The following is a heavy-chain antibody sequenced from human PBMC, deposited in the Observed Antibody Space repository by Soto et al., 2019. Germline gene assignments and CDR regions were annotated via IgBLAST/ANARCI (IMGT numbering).Heavy chain of an antibody. CDR1: GYTFTGHY. V-gene: IGHV1-2*02. Sequence: ASVKVSCKASGYTFTGHYIHWVRQAPGQGLEWMGWIIPSSGATDYAQKFQGRVSLTRDTSISTAYMEVNRLTSDDTAVYYCARDLGFYLTDYWGQGTLVTVSS. D-gene: IGHD3-16*01. CDR2: IIPSSGAT. CDR3: ARDLGFYLTDY. J-gene: IGHJ4*01.